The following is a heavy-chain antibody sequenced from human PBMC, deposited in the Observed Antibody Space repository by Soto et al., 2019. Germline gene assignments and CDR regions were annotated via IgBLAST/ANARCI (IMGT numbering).Heavy chain of an antibody. CDR2: IYHSGST. J-gene: IGHJ3*02. Sequence: QMQLQESGPGLVKPSETLSLTCTVSGGSVSSGSYYWNWIRQPPGKGLEWIGYIYHSGSTNYNPALKSRVTRLVDTSKNQFSLQLSSVTAADTAVYYCARIPTVTRDDAFDIWGQGTMVTVSP. CDR3: ARIPTVTRDDAFDI. CDR1: GGSVSSGSYY. V-gene: IGHV4-61*01. D-gene: IGHD4-17*01.